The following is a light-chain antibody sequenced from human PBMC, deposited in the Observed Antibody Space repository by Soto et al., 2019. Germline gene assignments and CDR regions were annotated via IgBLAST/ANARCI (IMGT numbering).Light chain of an antibody. CDR1: SSDVGGYNY. Sequence: QSALTQPASVSGSPGQSITISCTGTSSDVGGYNYVSWYQQHPGKAPKLMIYDVSNRPSGVSNRFSGSKSGNTASLTISGHEADDEADYYCSSYTSSSTAFGTGTQLTVL. CDR3: SSYTSSSTA. V-gene: IGLV2-14*01. CDR2: DVS. J-gene: IGLJ1*01.